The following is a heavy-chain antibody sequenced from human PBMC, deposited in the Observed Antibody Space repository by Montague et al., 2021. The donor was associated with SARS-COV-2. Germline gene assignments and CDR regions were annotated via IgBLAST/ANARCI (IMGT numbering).Heavy chain of an antibody. CDR3: ARWDPQTLTLIGLRGKSASDY. CDR2: INHSGTT. J-gene: IGHJ4*02. D-gene: IGHD4-23*01. Sequence: SETLSLTCAVYGGSFSGYYWTWIRQSPGKGLEWIVEINHSGTTNYNFNPPLRSRVTISVDTSKSQFSLKLSSVTATDTGVYYCARWDPQTLTLIGLRGKSASDYWGQGTLVTVSS. CDR1: GGSFSGYY. V-gene: IGHV4-34*01.